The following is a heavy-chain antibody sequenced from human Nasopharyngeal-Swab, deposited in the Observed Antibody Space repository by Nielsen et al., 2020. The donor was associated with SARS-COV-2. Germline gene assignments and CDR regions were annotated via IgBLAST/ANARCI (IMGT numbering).Heavy chain of an antibody. CDR3: ARNPIVATITGYYYYYMDV. Sequence: SVKVSCKASGVTFSSYAISWVRQAPGQGLEWMGGIIPIFGTANYAQKFQGRVTITADESTSTAYMELSSLRSEDTAVYYCARNPIVATITGYYYYYMDVWGKGTTVTVSS. J-gene: IGHJ6*03. V-gene: IGHV1-69*13. D-gene: IGHD5-12*01. CDR1: GVTFSSYA. CDR2: IIPIFGTA.